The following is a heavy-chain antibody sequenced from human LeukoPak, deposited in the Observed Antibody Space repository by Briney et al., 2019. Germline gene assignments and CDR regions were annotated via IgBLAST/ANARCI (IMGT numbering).Heavy chain of an antibody. Sequence: GSLRLSCAASGFTFSSYWMHWVRQAPGKGLVWVSRINSDGSSTSYADSVKGRFTISRDNAKNTLYLQMNSLRAEDTAVYYCARDTNDFWSGYSKPPDYWGQGTLVTVSS. CDR1: GFTFSSYW. J-gene: IGHJ4*02. CDR3: ARDTNDFWSGYSKPPDY. D-gene: IGHD3-3*01. V-gene: IGHV3-74*01. CDR2: INSDGSST.